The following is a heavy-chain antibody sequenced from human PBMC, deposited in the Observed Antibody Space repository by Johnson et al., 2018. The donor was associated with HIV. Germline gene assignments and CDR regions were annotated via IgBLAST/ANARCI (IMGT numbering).Heavy chain of an antibody. Sequence: QVQLVESGGDLVKPGGSLRLSCTASGFTFSDFYMSWIRQAPGKGLAWVSYISTSGSNIYSADSVRGRFTISRDNAKNSLYLQMNFLRPEDTAVYYCARFMGSTWSDASDIWGQGTMVIVSS. CDR3: ARFMGSTWSDASDI. D-gene: IGHD1-26*01. CDR2: ISTSGSNI. J-gene: IGHJ3*02. V-gene: IGHV3-11*04. CDR1: GFTFSDFY.